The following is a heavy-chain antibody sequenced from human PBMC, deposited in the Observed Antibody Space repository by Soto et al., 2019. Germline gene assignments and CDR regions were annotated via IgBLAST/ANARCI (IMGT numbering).Heavy chain of an antibody. V-gene: IGHV3-30*18. Sequence: QVQLVESGGGVVQPGRSLGLPCAAPGSTSSTYAIHGVANPPAKGRGGVAVISSDGKSEHYADPVKGRFSISRDNSKNTLSLQMNSLRVEDTAVYYCAKTITTYSGDSRGRGALVDYWGQGTLVTVSS. J-gene: IGHJ4*02. CDR1: GSTSSTYA. CDR2: ISSDGKSE. CDR3: AKTITTYSGDSRGRGALVDY. D-gene: IGHD3-22*01.